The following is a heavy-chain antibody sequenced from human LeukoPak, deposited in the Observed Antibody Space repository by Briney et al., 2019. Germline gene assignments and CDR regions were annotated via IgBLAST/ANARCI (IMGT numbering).Heavy chain of an antibody. D-gene: IGHD3-22*01. Sequence: GGSLRLSCAASGFTFSSYGLHWVRQAPGKGLEWVAFIRYDGSNKYYADSVKGRFTISRDNSKNTLYLQMNSLRAADTAVYYCAKFNYYDSSGYRWFDPWGQGTLVTVSS. V-gene: IGHV3-30*02. J-gene: IGHJ5*02. CDR2: IRYDGSNK. CDR1: GFTFSSYG. CDR3: AKFNYYDSSGYRWFDP.